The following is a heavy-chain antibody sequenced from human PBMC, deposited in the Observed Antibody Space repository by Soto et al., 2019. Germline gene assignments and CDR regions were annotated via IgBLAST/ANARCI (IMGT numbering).Heavy chain of an antibody. CDR1: GFTFSSYW. CDR2: IKQDGSEK. D-gene: IGHD3-9*01. J-gene: IGHJ3*02. V-gene: IGHV3-7*01. CDR3: ARVSYRNFDWLYAHRDDAFDI. Sequence: GGSLRLSCAASGFTFSSYWMSWVRQAPGKGLEWVANIKQDGSEKYYVDSVKGRFTISRDNAKNSLYLQMNSLRAEDTAVYYCARVSYRNFDWLYAHRDDAFDIWGQGTMVTVSS.